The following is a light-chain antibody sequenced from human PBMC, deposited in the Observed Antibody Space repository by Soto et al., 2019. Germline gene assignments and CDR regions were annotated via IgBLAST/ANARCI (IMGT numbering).Light chain of an antibody. CDR3: QQSDTSRLT. Sequence: DIQMTQSPSTLSASVGDIVTITCRASQSIGTWLAWYQHRPGKAPILRIYDASTLRSGVPSRFSGSVSGTEFSLTISSLQADDFATYYCQQSDTSRLTFGQGTRLHI. CDR1: QSIGTW. J-gene: IGKJ5*01. CDR2: DAS. V-gene: IGKV1-5*01.